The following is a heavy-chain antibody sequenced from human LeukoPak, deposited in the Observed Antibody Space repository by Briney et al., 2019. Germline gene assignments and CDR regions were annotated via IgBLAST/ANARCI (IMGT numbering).Heavy chain of an antibody. Sequence: GGSLRLSCAASGFTFSSYEMNWVRQAPGKGLEWVSYISSSDSTIYYADSVKGRFTISRDNANNSLYLQMNSLRAEDTAIYFCARDGGEWELDHWGQGTLVTVSS. V-gene: IGHV3-48*03. CDR1: GFTFSSYE. J-gene: IGHJ4*02. CDR3: ARDGGEWELDH. CDR2: ISSSDSTI. D-gene: IGHD1-26*01.